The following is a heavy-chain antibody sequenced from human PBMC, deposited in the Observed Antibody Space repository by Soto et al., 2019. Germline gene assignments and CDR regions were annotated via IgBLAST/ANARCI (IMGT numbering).Heavy chain of an antibody. Sequence: SETLSLTCAVYGGSFSGYYWSWIRQPPGKGLEWIGEINHSGSTNYNPSLKSRVTISVDTSKNQFSLKLSSVTAADTAVYYCASLGFGGVIDTPLTRGMNWYDPWGQGNLVTVSS. CDR2: INHSGST. V-gene: IGHV4-34*01. J-gene: IGHJ5*02. CDR3: ASLGFGGVIDTPLTRGMNWYDP. CDR1: GGSFSGYY. D-gene: IGHD3-16*02.